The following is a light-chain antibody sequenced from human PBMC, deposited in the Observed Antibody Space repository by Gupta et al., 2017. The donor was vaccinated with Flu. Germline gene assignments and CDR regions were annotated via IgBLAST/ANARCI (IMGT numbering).Light chain of an antibody. CDR3: QQEIGKPAGDT. J-gene: IGKJ3*01. CDR2: GAS. V-gene: IGKV3-20*01. CDR1: RRVRRKS. Sequence: QSLAPGERGTGSGRARRRVRRKSLAWYQKKLGQAPRLLIYGASYMTEAITERFSGSEGGTYVNLTIVRREPEDFALYYSQQEIGKPAGDTFGHGTKVDIK.